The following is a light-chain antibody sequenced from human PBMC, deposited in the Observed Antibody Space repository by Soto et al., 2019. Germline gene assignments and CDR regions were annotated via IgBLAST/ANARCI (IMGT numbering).Light chain of an antibody. CDR3: QQHNNWPT. CDR1: ESVRTY. V-gene: IGKV3-11*01. CDR2: DAS. J-gene: IGKJ5*01. Sequence: ETVLTQFPATLSLSPGERATLSCRASESVRTYLAWYQQKPGQSPRLLIYDASKRATGIPARFNGSGSGTDFTLTISSLEPEDFATYYCQQHNNWPTFGQGTRLEI.